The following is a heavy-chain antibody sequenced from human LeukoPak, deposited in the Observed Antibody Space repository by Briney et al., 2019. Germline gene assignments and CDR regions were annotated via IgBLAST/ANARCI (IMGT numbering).Heavy chain of an antibody. D-gene: IGHD4-17*01. Sequence: GGSLRLSCVASGLTVSNHWMSWVRQAPGKGLEWVANIREERGQEYYVDSVKGRFTISKNSAKNSLYLQMNSLRAEDTAVYYCARATGYYYGMDVWGQGTTVTVSS. V-gene: IGHV3-7*01. J-gene: IGHJ6*02. CDR3: ARATGYYYGMDV. CDR2: IREERGQE. CDR1: GLTVSNHW.